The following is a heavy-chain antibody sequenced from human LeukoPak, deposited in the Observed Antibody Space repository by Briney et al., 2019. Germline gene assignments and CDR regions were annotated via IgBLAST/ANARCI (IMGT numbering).Heavy chain of an antibody. J-gene: IGHJ4*02. CDR1: GGSFSGYY. Sequence: SETLSLTCAVYGGSFSGYYWSWLRQPPGKGLEWIGEINHSGSTNYNPSLKSRVTISVDTSKNQFSLKLSSVTAADTAVYYCARGRYSSGLDYWGQGTLVTVSS. CDR3: ARGRYSSGLDY. D-gene: IGHD6-19*01. V-gene: IGHV4-34*01. CDR2: INHSGST.